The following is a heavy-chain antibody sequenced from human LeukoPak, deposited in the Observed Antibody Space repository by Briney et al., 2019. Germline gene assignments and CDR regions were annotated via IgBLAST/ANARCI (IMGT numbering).Heavy chain of an antibody. CDR1: GYTFTNYG. Sequence: ASVKVSCKASGYTFTNYGITWVRQAPGQGLEWMGWISAYNGNTNYAQKLQGRVTTTTDTSTSTAYMELRSLRSDDTAVYYCARDFSMTIQDNWFDPWGQGTLVIVSS. J-gene: IGHJ5*02. D-gene: IGHD2/OR15-2a*01. CDR2: ISAYNGNT. V-gene: IGHV1-18*01. CDR3: ARDFSMTIQDNWFDP.